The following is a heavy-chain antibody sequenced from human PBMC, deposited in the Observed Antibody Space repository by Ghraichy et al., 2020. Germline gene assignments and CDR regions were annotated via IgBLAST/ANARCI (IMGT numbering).Heavy chain of an antibody. V-gene: IGHV4-34*01. J-gene: IGHJ5*02. CDR1: GGSFSGYY. D-gene: IGHD3-10*01. CDR3: ARASPSMVRGVIRYNWFDP. CDR2: INHSGST. Sequence: SETLSLTCAVYGGSFSGYYWSWIRQPPWKGLEWIGEINHSGSTNYNPSLKSRVTISVDTSKNQFSLKLSSVTAADTAVYYCARASPSMVRGVIRYNWFDPWGQGTLVTVSS.